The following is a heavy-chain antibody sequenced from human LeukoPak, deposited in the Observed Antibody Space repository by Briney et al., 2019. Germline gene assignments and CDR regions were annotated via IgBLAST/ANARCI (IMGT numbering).Heavy chain of an antibody. V-gene: IGHV1-18*01. Sequence: ASVTVSCKASGYTFTSYGISWVRQAPGQGLEWMGWISAYNGNTNYAQKLQSRVTMTTDTSTSTAYMELRSLGSDDTAVYYCARVSLSPYYFDYWGQGTLVTVSS. CDR2: ISAYNGNT. CDR3: ARVSLSPYYFDY. CDR1: GYTFTSYG. J-gene: IGHJ4*02.